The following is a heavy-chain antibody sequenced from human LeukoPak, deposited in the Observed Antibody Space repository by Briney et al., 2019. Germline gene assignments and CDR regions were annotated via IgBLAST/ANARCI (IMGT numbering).Heavy chain of an antibody. Sequence: SETLSLTCAVYGGSFSGYYWSWIRQPPGKGLEWIGEINHSGSTNYNPSLKSRVTISVDTSQNQFSLKLSSVTAADTAVYYCARGPAYYVWGSYRSRPLDYWGQGTLVSVSS. J-gene: IGHJ4*02. D-gene: IGHD3-16*02. V-gene: IGHV4-34*01. CDR3: ARGPAYYVWGSYRSRPLDY. CDR1: GGSFSGYY. CDR2: INHSGST.